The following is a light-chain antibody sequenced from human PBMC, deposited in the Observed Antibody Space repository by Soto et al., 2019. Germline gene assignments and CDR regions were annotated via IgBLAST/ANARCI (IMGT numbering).Light chain of an antibody. V-gene: IGLV2-14*01. J-gene: IGLJ2*01. CDR2: EVT. CDR1: TSDVGYYDY. Sequence: QSVLTQPASVSGSLGQSITISCTGTTSDVGYYDYVSWYQQHPAKAPKLIIYEVTNRPSGVSNRFSASKSGITASLTISGLQAEDEADYYCSSYSYTSTPVLFGGGTKVTVL. CDR3: SSYSYTSTPVL.